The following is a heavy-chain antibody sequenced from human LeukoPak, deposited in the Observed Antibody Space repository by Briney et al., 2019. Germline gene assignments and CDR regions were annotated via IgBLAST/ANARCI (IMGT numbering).Heavy chain of an antibody. D-gene: IGHD2-15*01. J-gene: IGHJ6*02. Sequence: ASVKVSCKASGYTFTSYAMNWVRQAPGQGLEWMGWINTNTGNPTYAQDFTGRFVFSLDTSVSTAYLQICSLKAEDTAVCYCARVPRYCSGGSCYSGYYGMDVWGQGTTVTVSS. V-gene: IGHV7-4-1*01. CDR2: INTNTGNP. CDR1: GYTFTSYA. CDR3: ARVPRYCSGGSCYSGYYGMDV.